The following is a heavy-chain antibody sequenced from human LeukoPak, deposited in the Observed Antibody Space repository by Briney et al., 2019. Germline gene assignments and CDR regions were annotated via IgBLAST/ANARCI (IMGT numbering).Heavy chain of an antibody. CDR2: INHSGST. CDR1: GGSFSDYY. D-gene: IGHD3-22*01. J-gene: IGHJ4*02. CDR3: ARGRLGSGYYYDLDY. Sequence: SETLSLTCAVYGGSFSDYYWSWIRQPPGKGLEWIGEINHSGSTNYNPSLKSRVTISVDTSKNQFSLKLSSVTAADTAVYYCARGRLGSGYYYDLDYWGQGTLVTVSS. V-gene: IGHV4-34*01.